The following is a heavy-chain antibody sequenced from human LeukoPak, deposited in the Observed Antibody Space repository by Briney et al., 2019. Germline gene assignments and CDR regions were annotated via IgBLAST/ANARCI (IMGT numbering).Heavy chain of an antibody. CDR1: GFTFSSYA. V-gene: IGHV3-53*01. CDR2: IYSGGST. CDR3: ASFPPVTTVDGY. J-gene: IGHJ4*02. Sequence: GGSLRLSCAASGFTFSSYAMSWVRQAPGKGLEWVSVIYSGGSTYYADSVKGRFTISRDNSKNTLYLQMNSLRAEDTAVYYCASFPPVTTVDGYWGQGTLVTVSS. D-gene: IGHD5-24*01.